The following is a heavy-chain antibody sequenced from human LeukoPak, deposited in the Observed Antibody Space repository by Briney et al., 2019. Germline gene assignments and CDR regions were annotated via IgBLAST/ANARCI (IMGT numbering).Heavy chain of an antibody. CDR3: ARDHGREGNWFDP. CDR1: GFTLSTYW. J-gene: IGHJ5*02. V-gene: IGHV3-74*01. CDR2: INSDGSTT. Sequence: GGSLRLSCAASGFTLSTYWMHWVRQAPGKGLVWVSRINSDGSTTSYADSVKGRFTISRDSAKSTLYLQMNSLRAEDTAIYYCARDHGREGNWFDPWGQGTLVTVSS.